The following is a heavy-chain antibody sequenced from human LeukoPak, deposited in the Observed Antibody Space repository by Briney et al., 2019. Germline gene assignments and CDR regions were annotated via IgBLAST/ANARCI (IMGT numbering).Heavy chain of an antibody. CDR2: ISYDGSNK. Sequence: GGSLRLSCAASGFTFSSYAMHWVRQAPGKGLEWVAVISYDGSNKYYADSVKGRFTISRDNSKNTLYLQMNSLRAEDTAVYYCARGGWLGKPQRVDYWGQGTLITVSS. V-gene: IGHV3-30-3*01. CDR3: ARGGWLGKPQRVDY. CDR1: GFTFSSYA. D-gene: IGHD6-19*01. J-gene: IGHJ4*02.